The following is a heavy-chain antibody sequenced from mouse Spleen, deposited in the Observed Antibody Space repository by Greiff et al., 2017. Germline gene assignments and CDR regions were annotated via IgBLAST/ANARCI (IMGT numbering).Heavy chain of an antibody. J-gene: IGHJ4*01. CDR3: ARPLLRSYAMDY. CDR1: GFTFSDYY. CDR2: ISNGGGST. D-gene: IGHD1-1*01. Sequence: EVQVVESGGGLVQPGGSLKLSCATSGFTFSDYYMYWVRQTPEKRLEWVAYISNGGGSTYYPDTVKGRFTISRDNAKNTLYLQMSRLKSEDTAMYYCARPLLRSYAMDYWGQGTSVTVSS. V-gene: IGHV5-12*02.